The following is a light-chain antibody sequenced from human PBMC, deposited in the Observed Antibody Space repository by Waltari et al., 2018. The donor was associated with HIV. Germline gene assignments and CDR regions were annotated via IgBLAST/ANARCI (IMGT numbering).Light chain of an antibody. CDR3: SSFTKDFTVI. V-gene: IGLV2-14*03. CDR2: AVD. CDR1: DSDFGYGNF. J-gene: IGLJ2*01. Sequence: SVVTQPASVSGFPGQSVTISCTGTDSDFGYGNFVSWYQQHPGKAPKVIFFAVDSRSSGVDDRFSGSKSGNTASLTISGLRTEDEANYYCSSFTKDFTVIFGGGTKVTIL.